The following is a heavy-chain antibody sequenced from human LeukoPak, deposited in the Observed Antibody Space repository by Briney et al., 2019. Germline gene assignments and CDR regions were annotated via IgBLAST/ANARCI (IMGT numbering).Heavy chain of an antibody. Sequence: GESLKISCKGSGYSFTSYWIGWVRQMPGKGLEWMGIIYPGDSATRYSPSFQGQVTISADKSISTAYLQWSSLKASDTAMYYCARLCSGGSCYPPLAASALDYWGQGTLVTVSS. D-gene: IGHD2-15*01. V-gene: IGHV5-51*01. CDR2: IYPGDSAT. CDR3: ARLCSGGSCYPPLAASALDY. J-gene: IGHJ4*02. CDR1: GYSFTSYW.